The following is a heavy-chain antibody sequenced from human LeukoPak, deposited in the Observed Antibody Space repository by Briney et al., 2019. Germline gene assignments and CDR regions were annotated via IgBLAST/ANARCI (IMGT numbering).Heavy chain of an antibody. CDR2: INSDGSST. CDR3: ARVLAWQQLGLDY. Sequence: GGSLRLSCAASGFTFSSYWMHWVRQAPGKGLVWVSRINSDGSSTSYADPVKGRFTISRDNAKNTLYLQMNSLRAEDTAVYYCARVLAWQQLGLDYWGQGTLVTVSS. J-gene: IGHJ4*02. V-gene: IGHV3-74*01. CDR1: GFTFSSYW. D-gene: IGHD6-13*01.